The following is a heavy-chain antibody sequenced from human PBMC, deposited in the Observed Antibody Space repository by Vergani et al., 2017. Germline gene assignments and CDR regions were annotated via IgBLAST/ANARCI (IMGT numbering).Heavy chain of an antibody. Sequence: QVQLVQSGAEVKKPGASVKVSCKASGYTFTGYYMHWVRQAPGQGLEWMGWINPNSGGTNYAQKFQGWVTMTRDTSISTAYMELSRLRSDDTAVYYCARDYDILTGYPTGTGWFDPWGQGTLVTVSS. CDR1: GYTFTGYY. J-gene: IGHJ5*02. CDR3: ARDYDILTGYPTGTGWFDP. D-gene: IGHD3-9*01. CDR2: INPNSGGT. V-gene: IGHV1-2*04.